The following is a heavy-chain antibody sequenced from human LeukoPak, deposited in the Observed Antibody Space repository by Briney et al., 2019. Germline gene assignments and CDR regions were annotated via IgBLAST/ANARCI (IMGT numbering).Heavy chain of an antibody. CDR1: GFSFTTYG. D-gene: IGHD1-26*01. Sequence: GTSLRLSCAASGFSFTTYGMHWVRQAPLKGLEWLAAISYDGRNRNYADSVKGRFTIFRDNSQNTLYLQMNSLRAEDTALYYCVKDRTINGRSSPFDSWGQGTLVTVSS. CDR2: ISYDGRNR. J-gene: IGHJ4*02. CDR3: VKDRTINGRSSPFDS. V-gene: IGHV3-30*18.